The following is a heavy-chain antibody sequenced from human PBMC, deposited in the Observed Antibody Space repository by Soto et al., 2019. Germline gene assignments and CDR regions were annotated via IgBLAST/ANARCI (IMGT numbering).Heavy chain of an antibody. CDR1: GFTYSNDA. CDR2: ISYDGSNK. J-gene: IGHJ4*02. Sequence: QVELVESGGGVVQPGRSLRLSCAASGFTYSNDAMHWVRQAPGKGLEWMAVISYDGSNKYDADSVKGRLTISRDNSKNTLYLQMNSLRAEDTAVYYCARGGGYCSGGSCYYFDYWGQGTLVTVSS. CDR3: ARGGGYCSGGSCYYFDY. D-gene: IGHD2-15*01. V-gene: IGHV3-30-3*01.